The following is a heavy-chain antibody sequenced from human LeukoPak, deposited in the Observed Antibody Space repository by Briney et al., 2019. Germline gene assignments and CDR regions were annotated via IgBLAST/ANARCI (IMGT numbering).Heavy chain of an antibody. V-gene: IGHV4-4*09. CDR1: GGSTSSYY. J-gene: IGHJ4*02. CDR3: AGRQTYFDY. Sequence: SETLSLTCTVSGGSTSSYYWSWIRQPPGKGLEWIGYIYTSGSTNYNPSLKSRVTISVDTSKNQFSLKLSSVTAADTAVYYCAGRQTYFDYWGQGTLVTVSS. CDR2: IYTSGST.